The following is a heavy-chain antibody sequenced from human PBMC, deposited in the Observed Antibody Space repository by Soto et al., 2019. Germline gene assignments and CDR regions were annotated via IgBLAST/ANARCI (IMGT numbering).Heavy chain of an antibody. CDR3: ARTPYYDFWSGYSFDY. Sequence: QVQLVQSGAAVKKPGASVKVSCKASGYTFTAYYLHWVRQAPGHGLEWLGWIDPNSGDTKYAQNFDGWVTMTRDTSINTAYLDLGRLKNDDTAVYYCARTPYYDFWSGYSFDYWGQGTLVSVPS. V-gene: IGHV1-2*04. CDR2: IDPNSGDT. J-gene: IGHJ4*02. CDR1: GYTFTAYY. D-gene: IGHD3-3*01.